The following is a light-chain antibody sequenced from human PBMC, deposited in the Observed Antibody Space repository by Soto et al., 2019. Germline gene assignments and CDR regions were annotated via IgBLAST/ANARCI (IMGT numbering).Light chain of an antibody. CDR3: SSYTTSNTPLYV. CDR2: EVS. J-gene: IGLJ1*01. V-gene: IGLV2-14*01. CDR1: SSDTAGYNY. Sequence: QSVLTQPASVSGSPGQSITISCTGTSSDTAGYNYVSWYQQHPGKAPKLMIYEVSNRPSGVSNRFSGFQSGNTASLTISGLQAEDEANYYCSSYTTSNTPLYVFGTGTKLTVL.